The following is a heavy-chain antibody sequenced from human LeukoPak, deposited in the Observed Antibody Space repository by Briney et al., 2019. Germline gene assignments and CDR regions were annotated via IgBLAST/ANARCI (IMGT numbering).Heavy chain of an antibody. J-gene: IGHJ4*02. D-gene: IGHD6-13*01. CDR1: GFTFSDYW. CDR3: ARDGTAAGLYFDL. Sequence: GGSLRLSCAVSGFTFSDYWMNWVRQAPGKGLEWVASIRQDGGEKSYVDSVKGRLTISRDNTKHSLYLQMSSLRAEDTGVYYCARDGTAAGLYFDLWGQRTLVTVSS. V-gene: IGHV3-7*01. CDR2: IRQDGGEK.